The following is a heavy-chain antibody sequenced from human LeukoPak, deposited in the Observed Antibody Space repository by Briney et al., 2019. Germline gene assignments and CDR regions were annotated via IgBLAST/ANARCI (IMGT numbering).Heavy chain of an antibody. J-gene: IGHJ4*02. CDR1: GFTFSSYA. CDR2: ISGSGGST. Sequence: PGGSLRLSCAASGFTFSSYAMNWVRQTPGKGLEWVSAISGSGGSTYYADSVKGRFTISRDNSKNSLSLQMNSLTTEDTALYYCAKEEYSHTTNYFDNWGQGILVTVSS. D-gene: IGHD2-8*01. V-gene: IGHV3-23*01. CDR3: AKEEYSHTTNYFDN.